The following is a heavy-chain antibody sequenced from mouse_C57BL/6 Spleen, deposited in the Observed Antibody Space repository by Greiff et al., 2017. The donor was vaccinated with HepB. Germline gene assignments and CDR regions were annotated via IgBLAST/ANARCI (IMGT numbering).Heavy chain of an antibody. J-gene: IGHJ4*01. CDR1: GNTFTSYW. CDR3: ARRRATYAMDY. CDR2: IDPSDSYT. V-gene: IGHV1-69*01. Sequence: QVQLQQPGAELVMPGASVKLSCKASGNTFTSYWMHWVKQRPGQGLEWIGEIDPSDSYTNYNQKFKGKSTLTVDKSSSTAYMQLSSLTSEDSAVYYCARRRATYAMDYWGQGTSVTVSS. D-gene: IGHD3-1*01.